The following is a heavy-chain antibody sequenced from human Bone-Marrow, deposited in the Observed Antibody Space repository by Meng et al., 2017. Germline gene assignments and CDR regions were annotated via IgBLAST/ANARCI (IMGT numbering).Heavy chain of an antibody. D-gene: IGHD4-17*01. CDR1: GYSFTSYW. V-gene: IGHV5-51*01. CDR2: IYPGDSDT. J-gene: IGHJ4*02. CDR3: ARGSYGDYQRDYFDY. Sequence: GEPLKISCKGSGYSFTSYWIGWVRQMPGKGLEWMGIIYPGDSDTRYSPSFQGQVNISADKSISTAYLQWSSLKASDTAMYYCARGSYGDYQRDYFDYWGQGTLVTVSS.